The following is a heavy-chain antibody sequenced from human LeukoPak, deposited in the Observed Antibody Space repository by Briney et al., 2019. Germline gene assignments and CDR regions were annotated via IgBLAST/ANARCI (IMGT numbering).Heavy chain of an antibody. D-gene: IGHD1-26*01. CDR2: TSYDGSNK. Sequence: GGSLRLSCAASGFTFSSYAMHWVRQAPGKGLEWVAVTSYDGSNKYYADSVKGRFTISRDNSKNTLYLQMNSLRAEDTAVYYCARDFQWDYFDYWGQGTLVTVSS. CDR1: GFTFSSYA. J-gene: IGHJ4*02. CDR3: ARDFQWDYFDY. V-gene: IGHV3-30-3*01.